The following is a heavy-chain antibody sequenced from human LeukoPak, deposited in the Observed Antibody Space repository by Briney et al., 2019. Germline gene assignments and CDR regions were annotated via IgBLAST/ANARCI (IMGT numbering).Heavy chain of an antibody. Sequence: GASVKVSCKASGGTFSSYAISWVRQAPGQGLEWMGGIIPIFGTANYAQKFQGRVTITTDESTSTAYMELSSLRSEDTAVYYCARGRGGYYYYYYMDVWGKGTTVTVSS. V-gene: IGHV1-69*05. CDR1: GGTFSSYA. CDR3: ARGRGGYYYYYYMDV. CDR2: IIPIFGTA. J-gene: IGHJ6*03.